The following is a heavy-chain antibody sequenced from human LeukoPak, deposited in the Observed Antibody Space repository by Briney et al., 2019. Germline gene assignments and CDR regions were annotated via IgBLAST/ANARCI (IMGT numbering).Heavy chain of an antibody. D-gene: IGHD2-8*01. CDR1: GGSISTSYY. CDR3: ARSSNGVSRFDY. Sequence: SETLSLTCTVSGGSISTSYYWGWIRQPPGKGLEWIGSIYYSGTTYYNPSLKSRVTISVDTSKNRFSLKLSSVTAADTAVYYCARSSNGVSRFDYWGQGTLVTVSS. J-gene: IGHJ4*02. V-gene: IGHV4-39*01. CDR2: IYYSGTT.